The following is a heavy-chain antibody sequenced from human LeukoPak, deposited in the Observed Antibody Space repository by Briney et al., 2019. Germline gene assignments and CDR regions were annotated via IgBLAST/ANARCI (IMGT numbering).Heavy chain of an antibody. Sequence: SETLSLTCTVPGGSISSSSHYWGWIRQPPGKGLEWIGEVNQSGSTNYNPSLKSRVTISVDTSKNQFSLKLSSVTAADTAVYYCARRFYDSSGYYPTFDYWGQGTLVTVSS. D-gene: IGHD3-22*01. CDR1: GGSISSSSHY. J-gene: IGHJ4*02. CDR2: VNQSGST. V-gene: IGHV4-39*07. CDR3: ARRFYDSSGYYPTFDY.